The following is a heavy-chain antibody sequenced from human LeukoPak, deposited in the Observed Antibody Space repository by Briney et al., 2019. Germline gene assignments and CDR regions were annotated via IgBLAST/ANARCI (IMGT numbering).Heavy chain of an antibody. CDR1: GFTVSSNY. J-gene: IGHJ3*02. CDR2: IYSGGST. D-gene: IGHD3-22*01. CDR3: ARAGSGYSAGAFDI. Sequence: GGSLRLSCAASGFTVSSNYMSWVRQAPGKGLEWVSVIYSGGSTYYADSVKGRFTISRDNSKNTLYLQMNSLRAEDTAVYYCARAGSGYSAGAFDIWGQGTMVTVSS. V-gene: IGHV3-66*01.